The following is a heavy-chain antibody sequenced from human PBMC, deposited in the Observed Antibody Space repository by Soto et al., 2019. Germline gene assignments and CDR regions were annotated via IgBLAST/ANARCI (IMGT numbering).Heavy chain of an antibody. V-gene: IGHV4-59*01. Sequence: SETLSLTCTVSGGSISSYYWSWIRQPPGKGLEWIGYIYYSGSTNYNPSLKSRVTISVDTSKNQFSLNLSSVTTADTAVYYCARDYGGNLLDYWGQGTLVTVSS. D-gene: IGHD4-17*01. CDR2: IYYSGST. CDR1: GGSISSYY. CDR3: ARDYGGNLLDY. J-gene: IGHJ4*02.